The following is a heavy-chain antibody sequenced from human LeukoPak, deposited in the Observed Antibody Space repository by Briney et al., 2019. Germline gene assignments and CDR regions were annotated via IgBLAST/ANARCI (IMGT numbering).Heavy chain of an antibody. V-gene: IGHV4-4*07. J-gene: IGHJ4*02. Sequence: PSETLSLTCTVSGSCISSYYWSWIRQPAGKGLEWIGRIYTSGSTNYNPSLKSRVTMSVDTSKNQFSLKLSSVTAADTAVYYCARARLTAAAGITFIGYFDYWGQGTLVTVSS. CDR2: IYTSGST. D-gene: IGHD6-13*01. CDR1: GSCISSYY. CDR3: ARARLTAAAGITFIGYFDY.